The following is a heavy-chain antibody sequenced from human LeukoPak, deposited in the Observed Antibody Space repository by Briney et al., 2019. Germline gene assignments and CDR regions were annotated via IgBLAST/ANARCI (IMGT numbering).Heavy chain of an antibody. V-gene: IGHV1-2*02. Sequence: ASVKVSCKASGYSFTAYYMHWVRQVPGQGLEWMGWINSNNGDTNYAQKFQGRVTMTRDTSISTAYMELSRLRFDDTAVYYCAKDCCSSDYGSGNYYQDSWFAPWGQGTLVTVSS. CDR2: INSNNGDT. J-gene: IGHJ5*02. CDR1: GYSFTAYY. D-gene: IGHD3-10*01. CDR3: AKDCCSSDYGSGNYYQDSWFAP.